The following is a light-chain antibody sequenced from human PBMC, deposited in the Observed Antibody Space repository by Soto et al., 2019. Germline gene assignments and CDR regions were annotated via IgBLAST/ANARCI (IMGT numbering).Light chain of an antibody. CDR2: EVS. CDR3: FSYTTSSTLV. CDR1: SSDVGGYNY. J-gene: IGLJ3*02. V-gene: IGLV2-14*01. Sequence: QSALTQPASVSGSPGQSITISCTGTSSDVGGYNYVSWYQHHPAKAPKLMLYEVSDRPSGVSHRFSGSKSGNTASLTISALQAEDEADYYCFSYTTSSTLVFGGGTKLTVL.